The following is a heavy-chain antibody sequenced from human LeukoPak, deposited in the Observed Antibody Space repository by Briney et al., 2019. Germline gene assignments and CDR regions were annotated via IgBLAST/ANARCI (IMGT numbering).Heavy chain of an antibody. CDR1: GFTFSSYG. D-gene: IGHD6-13*01. J-gene: IGHJ6*02. V-gene: IGHV3-9*01. CDR3: AKGALVAAAGTYYYYGMDV. CDR2: ISWNSGSI. Sequence: GGSLRLSCAASGFTFSSYGMHWVRQAPEKGLEWVSGISWNSGSIGYADSVKGRFTISRDNAENSLYLQMNSLRAEDTALYYCAKGALVAAAGTYYYYGMDVWGQGTPVTVSS.